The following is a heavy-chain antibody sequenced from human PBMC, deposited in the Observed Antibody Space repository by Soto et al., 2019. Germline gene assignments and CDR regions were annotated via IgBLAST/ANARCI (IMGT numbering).Heavy chain of an antibody. J-gene: IGHJ6*02. D-gene: IGHD2-2*01. CDR2: INPSGGST. CDR3: ARVPPTRSSTSPRYYYYYGMDV. Sequence: ASVKVSCKASGFTFTSYGITWVRQAPGQGLEWMGIINPSGGSTNYAQNFQGRVTMTRDTSTSTVYMELSSLRSDDTAVYYCARVPPTRSSTSPRYYYYYGMDVWGQGTTVTVSS. V-gene: IGHV1-46*01. CDR1: GFTFTSYG.